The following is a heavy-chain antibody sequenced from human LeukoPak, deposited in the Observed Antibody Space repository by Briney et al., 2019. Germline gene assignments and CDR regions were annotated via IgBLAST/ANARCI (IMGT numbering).Heavy chain of an antibody. CDR1: GFAVITTY. CDR3: ARDQYSSSLYGMDV. CDR2: IYSGGST. D-gene: IGHD6-13*01. Sequence: GGSLRLSCAASGFAVITTYMSWVRQAPGKGLEWVSVIYSGGSTYYADSVKGRFTISRDNSKNTLYLQMNSLRAEDTAVYYCARDQYSSSLYGMDVWGQGTTVTVSS. V-gene: IGHV3-66*01. J-gene: IGHJ6*02.